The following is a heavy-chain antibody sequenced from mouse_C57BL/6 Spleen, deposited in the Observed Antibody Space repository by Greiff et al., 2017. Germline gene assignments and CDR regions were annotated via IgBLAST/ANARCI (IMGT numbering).Heavy chain of an antibody. CDR3: ARAYGSSYYAMDY. J-gene: IGHJ4*01. V-gene: IGHV7-3*01. CDR2: IRNKANGYTT. CDR1: GFTFTDYY. Sequence: EVQRVESGGGLVQPGGSLSLSCAASGFTFTDYYMSWVRQPLGKALEWLGFIRNKANGYTTNYSASVKGRFTISRDNSQSILYLQMNALRAEDSATYYCARAYGSSYYAMDYWGQGTSVTVSS. D-gene: IGHD1-1*01.